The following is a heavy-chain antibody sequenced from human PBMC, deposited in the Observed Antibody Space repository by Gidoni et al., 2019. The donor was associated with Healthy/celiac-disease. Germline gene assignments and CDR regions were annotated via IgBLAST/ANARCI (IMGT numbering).Heavy chain of an antibody. V-gene: IGHV4-59*01. CDR1: GGSISSYY. J-gene: IGHJ4*02. Sequence: QVQLQESGPGLVKPSETLSLTCTVSGGSISSYYWSWIRQPPGKGLEWIGYIYYSGSTNYNPSLKSRVTISVDTSKNQFSLKLSSVTAADTAVYYCARVTADHYDILTGYWPFDYWGQGTLVTVSS. CDR3: ARVTADHYDILTGYWPFDY. CDR2: IYYSGST. D-gene: IGHD3-9*01.